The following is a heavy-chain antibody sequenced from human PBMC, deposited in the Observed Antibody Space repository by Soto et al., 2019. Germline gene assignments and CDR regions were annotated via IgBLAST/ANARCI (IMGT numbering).Heavy chain of an antibody. CDR2: IDWDDEK. CDR3: APLRCYGSTSGLDS. D-gene: IGHD4-17*01. J-gene: IGHJ4*02. Sequence: SGPTLVNPTQTLTMTCAFSGFSLSTAGFCVQWIRQPPGKALEWLALIDWDDEKYYSTSLRSRLTLSKDTSKNQVVLTLTNMAPEDTSTYYCAPLRCYGSTSGLDSWGQGTLVTVSS. CDR1: GFSLSTAGFC. V-gene: IGHV2-70*01.